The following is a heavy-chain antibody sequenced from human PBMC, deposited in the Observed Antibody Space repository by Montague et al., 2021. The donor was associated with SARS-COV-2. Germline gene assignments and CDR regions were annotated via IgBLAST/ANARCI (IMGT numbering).Heavy chain of an antibody. V-gene: IGHV4-59*01. D-gene: IGHD3-3*01. CDR2: IYYSGST. CDR3: ERAGRVRFLEYGMDV. CDR1: GGSISSYY. Sequence: SETLSLTCTVSGGSISSYYWSWIRQPPGKGLEWIGNIYYSGSTDYNPSLKSRVTISADTSKKQFSLKLSSVTAADTAVYYCERAGRVRFLEYGMDVWGQGTTVTVSS. J-gene: IGHJ6*02.